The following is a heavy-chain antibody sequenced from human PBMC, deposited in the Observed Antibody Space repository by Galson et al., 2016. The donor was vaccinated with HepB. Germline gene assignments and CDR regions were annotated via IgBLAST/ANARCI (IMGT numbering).Heavy chain of an antibody. Sequence: SETLSLTCTVSGGSLSRGSYYWSWIRQPPGKGLEWIGHVFYTGSASYNPSLKSRVTISVDPSKNQLSLELRSVTAADTAVYFCARYCSGAGHTGALDIWGQGTTVTV. V-gene: IGHV4-61*01. CDR2: VFYTGSA. D-gene: IGHD2-15*01. CDR1: GGSLSRGSYY. J-gene: IGHJ6*02. CDR3: ARYCSGAGHTGALDI.